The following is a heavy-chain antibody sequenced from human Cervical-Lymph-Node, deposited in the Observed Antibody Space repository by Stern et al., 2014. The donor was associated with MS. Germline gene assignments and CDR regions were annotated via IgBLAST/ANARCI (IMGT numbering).Heavy chain of an antibody. Sequence: VQLVQSGAEVKKPGASMKVSCTASGYTFTNYYIHWVRPAPGQGLEWMGRINPNSGGTKYAQKFQGRVTLTRDTSVSTAYMEVSRLMSDDTSVYYCARRVTRNNFDSWGQGTLVTVSS. J-gene: IGHJ4*02. V-gene: IGHV1-2*06. D-gene: IGHD4-17*01. CDR2: INPNSGGT. CDR1: GYTFTNYY. CDR3: ARRVTRNNFDS.